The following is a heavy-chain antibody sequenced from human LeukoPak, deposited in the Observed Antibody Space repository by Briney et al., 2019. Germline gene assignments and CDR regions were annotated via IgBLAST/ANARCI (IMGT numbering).Heavy chain of an antibody. D-gene: IGHD5-18*01. V-gene: IGHV4-38-2*02. CDR3: ATVDTAMVYFDY. J-gene: IGHJ4*02. CDR2: IYHSGST. Sequence: NASETLSLTCTVSGYSISSGYYWGWIRQPPGKGLEWIGSIYHSGSTYYNPSLKSRVTISVDTSKNQFSLKLSSVTAADTAVYYCATVDTAMVYFDYWGQGTLVTVSS. CDR1: GYSISSGYY.